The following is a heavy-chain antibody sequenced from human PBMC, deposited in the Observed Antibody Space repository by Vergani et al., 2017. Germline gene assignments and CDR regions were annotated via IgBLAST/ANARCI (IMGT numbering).Heavy chain of an antibody. Sequence: EVHLLESGGGLVQSGGSLRLSCAASGFTFSNSAVSWVRQAPGRGLAWVSSISGPCLSTYYADSVKGRFSISIDISKNTLFLHMNSLRPEDTAVYYCAKVGRSEVAGTFCAFDIWGQGTMVTVSS. J-gene: IGHJ3*02. CDR2: ISGPCLST. V-gene: IGHV3-23*01. D-gene: IGHD6-19*01. CDR3: AKVGRSEVAGTFCAFDI. CDR1: GFTFSNSA.